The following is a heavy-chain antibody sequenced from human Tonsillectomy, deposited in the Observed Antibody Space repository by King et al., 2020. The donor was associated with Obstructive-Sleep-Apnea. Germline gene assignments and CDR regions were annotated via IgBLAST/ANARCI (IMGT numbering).Heavy chain of an antibody. CDR2: ISYDGSNK. CDR3: AREGDSGSYSY. CDR1: GFTFSSYA. D-gene: IGHD1-26*01. Sequence: VQLVESGGGVVQPGRSLRHSCAASGFTFSSYAMHWVRQAPGKGLEWVAVISYDGSNKYYADSVKGRFTISRDNSKNTLYLQMNSLRAEDTAVYYCAREGDSGSYSYWGQGTLVTVSS. V-gene: IGHV3-30*04. J-gene: IGHJ4*02.